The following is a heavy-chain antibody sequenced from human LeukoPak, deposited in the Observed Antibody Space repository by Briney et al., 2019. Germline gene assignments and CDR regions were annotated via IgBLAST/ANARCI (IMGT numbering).Heavy chain of an antibody. D-gene: IGHD2-2*01. CDR2: INPNSGGT. CDR3: ARADCSSTSCYSGGYWFDP. CDR1: GYTFTGYY. J-gene: IGHJ5*02. Sequence: ASVKVSCQASGYTFTGYYMHWVRQAPGQGLEWMGWINPNSGGTNYAQKFQGRVTMTRDTSISTAYMELSRLRSDDTAVYYCARADCSSTSCYSGGYWFDPWGQGTLVTVSS. V-gene: IGHV1-2*02.